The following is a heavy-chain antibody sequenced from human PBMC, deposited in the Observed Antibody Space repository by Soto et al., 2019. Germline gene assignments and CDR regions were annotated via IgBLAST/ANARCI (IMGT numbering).Heavy chain of an antibody. CDR2: IWYDGSDK. CDR1: GFTFSNYG. D-gene: IGHD2-2*01. V-gene: IGHV3-33*01. Sequence: QVQLVESGGGVVQPGRSLRLSCAASGFTFSNYGMHWVRQAPGKGLEWVAVIWYDGSDKYYADSVKGRFTISRDNSKNTRFLHMNSLRAEDTAVYYCAREPYCSSASCPVDYWGQGTLVTVSS. CDR3: AREPYCSSASCPVDY. J-gene: IGHJ4*02.